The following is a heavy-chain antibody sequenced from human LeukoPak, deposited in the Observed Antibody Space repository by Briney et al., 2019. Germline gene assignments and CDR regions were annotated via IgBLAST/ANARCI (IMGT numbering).Heavy chain of an antibody. D-gene: IGHD1-1*01. CDR2: ITGSGVSP. CDR1: GFGFSSYA. J-gene: IGHJ4*02. Sequence: GGSLRLSCAASGFGFSSYAMTWVRQAPGKGLEWVSGITGSGVSPYYADSVKGRFTMSRDNPKNTLFLQMNSLRAEDTAIYYCAKLTTPGVTDYWGQGTLVTVSS. V-gene: IGHV3-23*01. CDR3: AKLTTPGVTDY.